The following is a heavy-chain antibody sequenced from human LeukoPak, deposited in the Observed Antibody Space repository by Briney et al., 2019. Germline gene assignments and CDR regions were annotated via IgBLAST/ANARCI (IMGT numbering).Heavy chain of an antibody. CDR3: ARGGGGLSYTNWFDP. CDR2: INHSGST. J-gene: IGHJ5*02. V-gene: IGHV4-34*01. D-gene: IGHD1-1*01. CDR1: GGSFSGYY. Sequence: SGTLSLTCAVYGGSFSGYYWSWIRQPPGKGLEWIGEINHSGSTNYNPSLKSRVTISVDTSKNQFSLKLSSVTAADTAVYYCARGGGGLSYTNWFDPWGQGTLVTVSS.